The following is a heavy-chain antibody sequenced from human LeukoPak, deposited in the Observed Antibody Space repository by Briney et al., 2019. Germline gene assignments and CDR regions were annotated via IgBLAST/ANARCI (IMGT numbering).Heavy chain of an antibody. CDR3: AKVGAYGVSARPDY. D-gene: IGHD4-17*01. CDR2: MFHSGDT. Sequence: SETLSLACAVSGSSISSGCYWGWIRQPPGKGLEWIGNMFHSGDTYHNPSLKSRVTISADTSKNQFSLKLTSVTAADTAVYYCAKVGAYGVSARPDYWGQGTLVTVSS. V-gene: IGHV4-38-2*01. CDR1: GSSISSGCY. J-gene: IGHJ4*02.